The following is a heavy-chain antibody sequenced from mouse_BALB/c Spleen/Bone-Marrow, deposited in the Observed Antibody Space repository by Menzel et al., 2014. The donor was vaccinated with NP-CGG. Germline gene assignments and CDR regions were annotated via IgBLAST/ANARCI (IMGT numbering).Heavy chain of an antibody. Sequence: SGTVLARPGAAVKMSCKASGYTFSNYWMHWVKQRPGQGLEWIGTIYPGNSDTTYNQKFKGKAKLTAVTSTSPAYMELSSLTNEDSAVYYCTTLARNDFDYWGQGTTLTVSS. CDR2: IYPGNSDT. CDR1: GYTFSNYW. D-gene: IGHD3-1*01. CDR3: TTLARNDFDY. V-gene: IGHV1-5*01. J-gene: IGHJ2*01.